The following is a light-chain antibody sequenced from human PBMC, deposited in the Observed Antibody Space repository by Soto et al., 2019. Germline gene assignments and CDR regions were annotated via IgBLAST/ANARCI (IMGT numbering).Light chain of an antibody. V-gene: IGKV3-20*01. CDR2: GAS. CDR1: QSVSSSY. CDR3: QRYGSPPSWT. Sequence: EIVLTQSPGTLSLSPGERATLSCRASQSVSSSYLAWYQQRPGQAPRLLIYGASNRATGIPDRFSGSGSGTDFTLTISRLEPEDFAVYYCQRYGSPPSWTFAQGTKVEIK. J-gene: IGKJ1*01.